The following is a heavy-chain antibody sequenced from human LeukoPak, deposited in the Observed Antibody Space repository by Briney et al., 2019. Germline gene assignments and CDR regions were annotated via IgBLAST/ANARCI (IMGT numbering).Heavy chain of an antibody. J-gene: IGHJ6*03. CDR1: GGTFSSYA. CDR3: ARSLGYGGNSYYYYYMDV. Sequence: SVKVSCKASGGTFSSYAISWVRQAPGQGLEWMGGIIPIFGTANYAQKFQGRVTITADESTSTAYMELSSLRSEDTAVYYCARSLGYGGNSYYYYYMDVWGKGTTVTISS. CDR2: IIPIFGTA. D-gene: IGHD4-23*01. V-gene: IGHV1-69*13.